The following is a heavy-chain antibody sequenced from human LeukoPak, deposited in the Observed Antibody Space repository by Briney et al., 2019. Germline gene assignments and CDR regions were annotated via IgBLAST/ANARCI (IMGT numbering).Heavy chain of an antibody. V-gene: IGHV4-34*01. D-gene: IGHD3-22*01. J-gene: IGHJ4*02. CDR3: ARDPSQNYDSSGYYIFDY. CDR2: INHNGGT. CDR1: GGSFSGYF. Sequence: PSETLSLTCAVYGGSFSGYFWSWIRQPPGKGLEWIGDINHNGGTNYNPSLKSRVTISVDTSKNQFSLKMSSVTAADTAVYYCARDPSQNYDSSGYYIFDYWGQGTLVTVSS.